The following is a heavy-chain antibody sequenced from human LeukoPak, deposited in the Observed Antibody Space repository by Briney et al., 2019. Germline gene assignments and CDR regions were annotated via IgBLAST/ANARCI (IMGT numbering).Heavy chain of an antibody. V-gene: IGHV3-53*01. D-gene: IGHD1-14*01. Sequence: PGGSLRLSCAASGFTVSSNYMSWVRQAPGKGLEWVSVIYSGGSTYYADSVKGRFTISRDNSKNTLYLQMNSLRAEDTAVYYCARARNYYYYLDVWGQGTTVTVSS. CDR3: ARARNYYYYLDV. J-gene: IGHJ6*02. CDR2: IYSGGST. CDR1: GFTVSSNY.